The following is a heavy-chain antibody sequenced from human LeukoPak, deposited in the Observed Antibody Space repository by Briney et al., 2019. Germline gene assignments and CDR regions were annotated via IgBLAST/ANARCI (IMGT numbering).Heavy chain of an antibody. CDR1: GFTFDDYT. V-gene: IGHV3-43*01. J-gene: IGHJ3*02. CDR2: ITWDGGTT. Sequence: PGGSLRLSCAASGFTFDDYTMHWVRQVPGKGLEWVSLITWDGGTTHYTDSVKGRFTISRDNNKNSLYLQMSGLRTEDTAFYYCAKESSVMGANRGAFDIWGQGTTVTVSS. D-gene: IGHD1-26*01. CDR3: AKESSVMGANRGAFDI.